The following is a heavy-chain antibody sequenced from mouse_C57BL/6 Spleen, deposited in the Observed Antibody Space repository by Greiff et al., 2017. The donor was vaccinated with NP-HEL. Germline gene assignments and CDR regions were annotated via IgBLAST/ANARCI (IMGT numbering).Heavy chain of an antibody. V-gene: IGHV1-53*01. Sequence: QVQLQQPGTELVKPGASVKLSCKASGYTFTSYWMHWVKQRPGQGLEWIGNINPSNGGTNYNEKFKSKATLTVDKSSSTAYMQLSSLTSEDSAVYYCARVEAYDGYYDYFDYWGQGTTLTVSS. J-gene: IGHJ2*01. CDR3: ARVEAYDGYYDYFDY. CDR1: GYTFTSYW. D-gene: IGHD2-3*01. CDR2: INPSNGGT.